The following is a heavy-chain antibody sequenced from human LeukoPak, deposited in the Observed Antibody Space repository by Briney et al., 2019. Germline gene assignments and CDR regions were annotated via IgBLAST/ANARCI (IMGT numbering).Heavy chain of an antibody. J-gene: IGHJ4*02. CDR1: GFTFANSW. D-gene: IGHD2/OR15-2a*01. CDR3: ARVGIDYLASYHFDH. V-gene: IGHV3-7*01. Sequence: GGSLRLSCAASGFTFANSWMAWVRQAPGKGLEWVANIKQRGSEKSYVDSVKGRFSISRDNTKNSVFLQMNSLRAEDTAVYYCARVGIDYLASYHFDHWGRGTLVTASS. CDR2: IKQRGSEK.